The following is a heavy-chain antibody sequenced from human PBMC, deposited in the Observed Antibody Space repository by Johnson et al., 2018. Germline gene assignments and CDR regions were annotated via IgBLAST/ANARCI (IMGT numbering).Heavy chain of an antibody. V-gene: IGHV4-59*12. CDR1: GGSISSYY. Sequence: QVQLQESGPGLVKXSETLSLXCTVSGGSISSYYWNWIRQPPGKGLEWIGHTNHRGSTNYNPSLQTRVPLSLDTSKNQFSLNLRSVTAAATAVYYCAMTIYCCGDCYAAFDIWGQGTMVTGSS. D-gene: IGHD2-21*02. CDR3: AMTIYCCGDCYAAFDI. J-gene: IGHJ3*02. CDR2: TNHRGST.